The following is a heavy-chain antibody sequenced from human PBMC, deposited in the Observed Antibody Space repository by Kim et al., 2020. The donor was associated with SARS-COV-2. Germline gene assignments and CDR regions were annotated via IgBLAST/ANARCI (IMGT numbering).Heavy chain of an antibody. CDR2: INHSGST. CDR3: ARGRGSSSWYGLSAFDI. V-gene: IGHV4-34*01. Sequence: SETLSLTCAVYGGSFSGYYWSWIRQPPGKGLEWIGEINHSGSTNYNPSLKSRVTISVDTSKNQFSLKLSSVTAADTAVYYCARGRGSSSWYGLSAFDIWGQGTMVTVSS. D-gene: IGHD6-13*01. CDR1: GGSFSGYY. J-gene: IGHJ3*02.